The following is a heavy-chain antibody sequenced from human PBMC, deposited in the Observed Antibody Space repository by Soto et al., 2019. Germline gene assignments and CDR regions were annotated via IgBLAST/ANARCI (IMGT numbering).Heavy chain of an antibody. D-gene: IGHD3-10*01. CDR3: ARNKPGGSEITQTRGSDP. V-gene: IGHV3-33*01. J-gene: IGHJ5*02. CDR2: IWYDGSNK. Sequence: PGGSLRLSCAASGFTFSSYGMHWVRQAPGKGLEWVAVIWYDGSNKYYADSVKGRFTISRDNSKNTLYLQMNSLRAEDTAVYYWARNKPGGSEITQTRGSDPWGKGP. CDR1: GFTFSSYG.